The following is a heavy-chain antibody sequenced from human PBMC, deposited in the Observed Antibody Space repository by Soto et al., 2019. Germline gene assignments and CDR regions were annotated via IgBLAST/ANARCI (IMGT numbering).Heavy chain of an antibody. CDR1: GLPFTSYP. J-gene: IGHJ4*02. D-gene: IGHD3-10*01. V-gene: IGHV3-23*01. Sequence: EVQFLESGGGLVQPGGSLRLSCSVSGLPFTSYPMSWVRQPPGKGLEWVSDISNIGVTTNYADSVKGRFTVSRDNSKNTVYLQMNSLRAEDTAVYYCSKGSAASGWLTHDYWGQGTLVTVSS. CDR2: ISNIGVTT. CDR3: SKGSAASGWLTHDY.